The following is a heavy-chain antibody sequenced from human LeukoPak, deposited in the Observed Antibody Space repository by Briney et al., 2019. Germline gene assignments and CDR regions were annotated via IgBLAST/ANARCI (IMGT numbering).Heavy chain of an antibody. V-gene: IGHV3-7*05. D-gene: IGHD3-16*02. CDR1: GFTFSNAW. CDR3: ARDRVITFGGVIVHFDF. J-gene: IGHJ4*02. CDR2: IKQDGSEK. Sequence: PGGSLRLSCAASGFTFSNAWMSWVRQAPGKGLEWVANIKQDGSEKYYVDSVKGRFTISRDNAKNSLYLQMNSLRAEDTAVYYCARDRVITFGGVIVHFDFWGQGTLVTVSS.